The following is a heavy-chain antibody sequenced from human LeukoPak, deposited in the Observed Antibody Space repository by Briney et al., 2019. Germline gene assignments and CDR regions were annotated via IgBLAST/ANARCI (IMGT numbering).Heavy chain of an antibody. D-gene: IGHD4-17*01. CDR3: ARVGDYYGDYVRFDY. V-gene: IGHV3-74*01. CDR2: INSDGSST. CDR1: GFTFISYW. J-gene: IGHJ4*02. Sequence: PGGSRRLSCAASGFTFISYWMRGVRQAPGKGLVWVSRINSDGSSTSYADSVKGRITISRDNAKNTLYLQMNSLRAEDTAVYYCARVGDYYGDYVRFDYWGQGTLVTVSS.